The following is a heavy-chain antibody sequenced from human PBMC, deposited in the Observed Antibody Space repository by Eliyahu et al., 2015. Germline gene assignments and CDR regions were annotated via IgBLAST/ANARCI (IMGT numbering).Heavy chain of an antibody. CDR2: ISTSGSTI. V-gene: IGHV3-48*03. Sequence: EVQLVESGGGLVQPGGSLRLSCAASGFMFSSYEMNWVRQAPGKGLDWVSYISTSGSTIHYADSVKGRFTISRDNAKNSLYLQMNSLRAEDTAIYYCARDTALAPFTLWFDPWGQGTLVTVSS. J-gene: IGHJ5*02. D-gene: IGHD5-18*01. CDR3: ARDTALAPFTLWFDP. CDR1: GFMFSSYE.